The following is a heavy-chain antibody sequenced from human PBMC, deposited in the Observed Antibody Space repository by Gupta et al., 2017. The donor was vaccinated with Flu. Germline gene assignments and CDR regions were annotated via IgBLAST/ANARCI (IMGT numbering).Heavy chain of an antibody. V-gene: IGHV3-64D*08. CDR3: GKGPYSILDATPLDY. Sequence: EVQLVESGGGLVQPGGSLRLSCSASGFIFSNYALHWVRQAPGKGLEYVSAISSNGDMTYHAASVKGRITVSRDNSKNTLYLQMNSRTTEDTAVYFCGKGPYSILDATPLDYWGQGTRVTVSS. CDR2: ISSNGDMT. D-gene: IGHD2-15*01. CDR1: GFIFSNYA. J-gene: IGHJ4*02.